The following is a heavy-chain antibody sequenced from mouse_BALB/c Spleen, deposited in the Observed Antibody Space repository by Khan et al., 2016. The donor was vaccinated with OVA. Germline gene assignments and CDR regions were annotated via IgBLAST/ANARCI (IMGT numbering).Heavy chain of an antibody. V-gene: IGHV2-2*02. CDR1: GFSLTNYS. D-gene: IGHD2-4*01. CDR3: ARRGYDYGRGALFAY. J-gene: IGHJ3*01. Sequence: QVQLKESGPGLVQPSQSLSITCTVSGFSLTNYSVHWVRQSPGKGLEWLGVIWSAGSTDYNAAFISRLTIRKDHSRSQVIFTMNRLQPNDTAIYYWARRGYDYGRGALFAYGGQGTLVTVSA. CDR2: IWSAGST.